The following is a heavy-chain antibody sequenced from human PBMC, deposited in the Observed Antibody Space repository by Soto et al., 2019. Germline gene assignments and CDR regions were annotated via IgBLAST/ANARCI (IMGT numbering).Heavy chain of an antibody. V-gene: IGHV4-39*01. CDR1: GGSISSSSYY. D-gene: IGHD3-3*01. CDR2: IYYSGST. CDR3: ARRIFYDFWSGYYTEAGYFDY. J-gene: IGHJ4*02. Sequence: QLQLQESGPGLVKPSETLSLTCTVSGGSISSSSYYWGWIRQPPGKGLEWIGSIYYSGSTYYNPSLKSRVTLPVDTSKNQCSLKLSSVTAAETAVYYCARRIFYDFWSGYYTEAGYFDYWGQGTLVTVSS.